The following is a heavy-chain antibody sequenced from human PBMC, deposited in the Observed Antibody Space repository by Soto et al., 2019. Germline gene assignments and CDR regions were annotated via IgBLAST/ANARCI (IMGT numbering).Heavy chain of an antibody. CDR1: GYTFTSYG. CDR2: ISPNNGNT. Sequence: ASVKVSCKASGYTFTSYGISWVRQAPGQGLEWMGWISPNNGNTNYAQKLQGRVTMTRNTSISTAYMELSSLRSEDTAVYYCAREEGEGYCSGDSCYYDYYMDVWGKGTTVTV. CDR3: AREEGEGYCSGDSCYYDYYMDV. V-gene: IGHV1-18*01. D-gene: IGHD2-15*01. J-gene: IGHJ6*03.